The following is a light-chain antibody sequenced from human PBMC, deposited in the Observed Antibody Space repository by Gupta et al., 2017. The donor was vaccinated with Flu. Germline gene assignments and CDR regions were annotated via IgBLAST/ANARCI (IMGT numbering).Light chain of an antibody. CDR1: QSVLYSPNSKNY. Sequence: DIVMTQSPDSLAVSLGARATINCKSSQSVLYSPNSKNYLAWYQQKPGQPPKLLIYWASTRESGVPDRFSGSGSGTDFTLTISSLQAEDVAVYYCQQYYTTPQTFGQGTKVELK. J-gene: IGKJ1*01. CDR3: QQYYTTPQT. CDR2: WAS. V-gene: IGKV4-1*01.